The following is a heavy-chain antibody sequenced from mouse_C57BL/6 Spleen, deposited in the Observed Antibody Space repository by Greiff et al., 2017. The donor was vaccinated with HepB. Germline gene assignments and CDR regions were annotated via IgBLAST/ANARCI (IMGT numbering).Heavy chain of an antibody. CDR2: IDPSDSYT. CDR1: GYTFTSYW. V-gene: IGHV1-69*01. CDR3: AIRAFYYYGSSSGFAY. D-gene: IGHD1-1*01. J-gene: IGHJ3*01. Sequence: QVQLQQPGAELVMPGASVKLSCKASGYTFTSYWMHWVKQRPGQGLEWIGEIDPSDSYTNYNQKFKGKSTLTVDKSSSTAYMQLSSLTSEDSAVYYCAIRAFYYYGSSSGFAYWGQGTLVTVSA.